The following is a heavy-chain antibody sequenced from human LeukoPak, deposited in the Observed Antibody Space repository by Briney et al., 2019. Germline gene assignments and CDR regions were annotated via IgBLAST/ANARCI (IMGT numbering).Heavy chain of an antibody. Sequence: SGPTLVNPTQTLTLTCTFSGFSLSTHGVGVGWIRQPPGKALEWLALMYWDDDQRYNPSLRSRLTITRDTSQKQVVLTMTNMDPVDTATYYCAYFSYYGYYFDYWGQGTLVTVSS. J-gene: IGHJ4*02. CDR2: MYWDDDQ. D-gene: IGHD3-10*01. CDR1: GFSLSTHGVG. V-gene: IGHV2-5*02. CDR3: AYFSYYGYYFDY.